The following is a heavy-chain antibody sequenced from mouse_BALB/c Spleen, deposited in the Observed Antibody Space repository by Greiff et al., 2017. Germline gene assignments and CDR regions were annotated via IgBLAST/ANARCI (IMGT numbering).Heavy chain of an antibody. J-gene: IGHJ4*01. CDR3: ARNYRYDTSRMDD. CDR1: GFNIKDTY. CDR2: IDPANGNT. Sequence: DVQLQESGAELVKPGASVKLSCTASGFNIKDTYMHWVKQRPEQGLEWIGRIDPANGNTKYDPKFQGKATITADTSSNTAYLQLSSLTSEDTAVYYCARNYRYDTSRMDDWGQGTSGTVSS. D-gene: IGHD2-14*01. V-gene: IGHV14-3*02.